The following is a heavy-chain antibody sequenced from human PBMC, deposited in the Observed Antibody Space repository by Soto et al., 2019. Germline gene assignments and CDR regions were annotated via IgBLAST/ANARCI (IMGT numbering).Heavy chain of an antibody. V-gene: IGHV3-53*01. Sequence: PGGSLRLSCAASGSTVSSNYMSWVRQAPGKGLEWVSVIYSGGSTYYADSVKGRFTISRDNSKNTLYLQMNSLRAEDTAVYYCARIEMATECFDYWGQGTLVTVSS. J-gene: IGHJ4*02. CDR3: ARIEMATECFDY. CDR2: IYSGGST. CDR1: GSTVSSNY. D-gene: IGHD5-12*01.